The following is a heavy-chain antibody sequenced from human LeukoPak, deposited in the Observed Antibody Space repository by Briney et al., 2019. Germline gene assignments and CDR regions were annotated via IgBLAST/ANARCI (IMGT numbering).Heavy chain of an antibody. Sequence: SETLSLTCTVSGGSISSYYWSWIRQPPGKGLEWIAYIYYSGSTNYNPSLKSRLTISVDTSKNQFSLKLGSVTAADTAVYYCARLGGYEDYWGQGTLVTVSS. V-gene: IGHV4-59*08. CDR2: IYYSGST. J-gene: IGHJ4*02. CDR1: GGSISSYY. D-gene: IGHD3-16*01. CDR3: ARLGGYEDY.